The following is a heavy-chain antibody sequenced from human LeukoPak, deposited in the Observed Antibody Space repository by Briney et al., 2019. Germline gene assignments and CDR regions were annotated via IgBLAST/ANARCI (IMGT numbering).Heavy chain of an antibody. V-gene: IGHV3-74*01. D-gene: IGHD6-19*01. CDR3: ARAGYSSGWYYFDY. CDR1: GFIFSTYG. J-gene: IGHJ4*02. Sequence: GGSLRLACAASGFIFSTYGMHRVRQAPGKGLVWVSRSKNDGRSTSYADSVKGRFTISRDSAKNTLFLQMDSLRAEDTDVYYCARAGYSSGWYYFDYWGQGTLVTVSS. CDR2: SKNDGRST.